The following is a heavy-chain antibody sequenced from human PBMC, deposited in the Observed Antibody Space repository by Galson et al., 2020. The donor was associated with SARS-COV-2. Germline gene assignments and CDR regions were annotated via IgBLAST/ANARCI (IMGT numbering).Heavy chain of an antibody. CDR1: GFSLSTSGMC. V-gene: IGHV2-70*01. CDR2: IDWDDDK. CDR3: ARSGGSGLLDMLPDY. D-gene: IGHD2-15*01. J-gene: IGHJ4*02. Sequence: SGPTLVKPTPTLTLTCTFSGFSLSTSGMCVSWIRQPPGKALERLALIDWDDDKYYSTSLKTRLTISKDTSKNQEVLTMTNMDPVDTATYYCARSGGSGLLDMLPDYWGQGTLVTVSS.